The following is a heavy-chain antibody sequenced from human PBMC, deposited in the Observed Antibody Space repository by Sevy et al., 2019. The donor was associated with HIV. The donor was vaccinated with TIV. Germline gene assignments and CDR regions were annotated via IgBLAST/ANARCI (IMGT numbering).Heavy chain of an antibody. CDR2: INYNGIT. V-gene: IGHV4-39*01. J-gene: IGHJ4*02. D-gene: IGHD6-19*01. CDR1: GASISSSGYY. Sequence: SETLSLTCTVCGASISSSGYYWGWIRQPPGKGLEWIASINYNGITFYHPSLKSRITISADTSKNQFSLDLNSVTAADTAIYYCAGPILTYNNGWSYYDYWGQGTVVTVSS. CDR3: AGPILTYNNGWSYYDY.